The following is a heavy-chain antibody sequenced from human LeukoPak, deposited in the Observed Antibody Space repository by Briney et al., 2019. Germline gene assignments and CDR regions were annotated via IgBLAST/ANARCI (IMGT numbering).Heavy chain of an antibody. J-gene: IGHJ5*02. V-gene: IGHV4-39*07. CDR1: VGSISGSSYC. CDR2: INYGGST. D-gene: IGHD6-13*01. Sequence: SETLSLTCTVSVGSISGSSYCGGWVRQPPGEWLGWMGCINYGGSTNYNPSLKGRATISVDTSKNQFSLKLSSVTAADTGVYFCARGTGWTAAGKGGFDPWGQGTLVTVSS. CDR3: ARGTGWTAAGKGGFDP.